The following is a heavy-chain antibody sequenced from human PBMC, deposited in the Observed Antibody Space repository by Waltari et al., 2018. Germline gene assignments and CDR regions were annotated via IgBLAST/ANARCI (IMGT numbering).Heavy chain of an antibody. Sequence: QVQLVESGGGVVQPGRSLRLSCAASGFTFRSYAMPWDRQAPGKGLEWVADKSYDGSNKDHADAVKVRFTIARDNSKNTLYLQMNSLRAEDPAVYYCVRGIMVVAGLFDYWGQGTLVTVSS. CDR3: VRGIMVVAGLFDY. CDR2: KSYDGSNK. D-gene: IGHD2-15*01. CDR1: GFTFRSYA. V-gene: IGHV3-30-3*01. J-gene: IGHJ4*02.